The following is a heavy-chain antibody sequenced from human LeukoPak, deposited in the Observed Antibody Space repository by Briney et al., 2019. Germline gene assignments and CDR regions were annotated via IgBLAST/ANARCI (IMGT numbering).Heavy chain of an antibody. V-gene: IGHV1-69*06. CDR2: IIPIFGTA. D-gene: IGHD1-26*01. CDR1: GGTFSSYA. J-gene: IGHJ3*02. Sequence: SVKVSCKASGGTFSSYAISWVRQAPGQGLEWMGGIIPIFGTANYAQKFQGRVTITADKSTTTAYMELSSLRSEDTAVYYCARHTVGARDDAFDIWGQGTMVTVSS. CDR3: ARHTVGARDDAFDI.